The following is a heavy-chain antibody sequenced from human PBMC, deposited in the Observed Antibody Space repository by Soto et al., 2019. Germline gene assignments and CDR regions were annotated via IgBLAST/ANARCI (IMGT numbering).Heavy chain of an antibody. V-gene: IGHV4-59*01. J-gene: IGHJ4*02. D-gene: IGHD4-17*01. CDR3: ASSFGGLRGDI. CDR1: GDSISNFY. Sequence: QVQLQESGPGLVKPSETLSLTCAVSGDSISNFYWTWIRQPPGKGLEWIGHISYSGSASYNPSLRSRVTISTDSCKALFPLRLTSVTTADAAVYFRASSFGGLRGDIWGQATLATVVS. CDR2: ISYSGSA.